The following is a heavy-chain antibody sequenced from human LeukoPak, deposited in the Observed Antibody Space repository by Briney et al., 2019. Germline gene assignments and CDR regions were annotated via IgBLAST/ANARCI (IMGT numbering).Heavy chain of an antibody. Sequence: GGSLRLSCAASGFTFSNYGLSWVRQAPGKGLEWVSGITGSGGSTYYADSVKGRFTISRDNSKNTLYLQMNSLRAEDTAVYYCAKADYGDYDFDYWGQGTLVTVSS. CDR1: GFTFSNYG. CDR3: AKADYGDYDFDY. J-gene: IGHJ4*02. CDR2: ITGSGGST. D-gene: IGHD4-17*01. V-gene: IGHV3-23*01.